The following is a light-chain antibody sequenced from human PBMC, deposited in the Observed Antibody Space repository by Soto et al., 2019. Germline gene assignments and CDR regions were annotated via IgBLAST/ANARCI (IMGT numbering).Light chain of an antibody. CDR2: GAS. V-gene: IGKV3-15*01. CDR1: QSLSRN. J-gene: IGKJ3*01. Sequence: EILMTQSPATLSVSPGERATLSCRASQSLSRNLAWYQQKPGQAPRLLIYGASTRANGGPARFSGSGSGTEFTLTISSLQSEDFALYYCQHYNDWPPAFTFGPGTKVDL. CDR3: QHYNDWPPAFT.